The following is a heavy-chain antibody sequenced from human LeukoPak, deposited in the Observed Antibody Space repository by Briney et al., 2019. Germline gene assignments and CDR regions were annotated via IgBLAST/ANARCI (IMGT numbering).Heavy chain of an antibody. V-gene: IGHV1-18*01. J-gene: IGHJ6*02. CDR1: GYTFTSYG. Sequence: ASVKVSCKASGYTFTSYGFSWVRQAPGQGLEWMGWISAYNGNTNYAQKLQGRVTMTTDTSTSTAYMELRSLKSDDTAVYYCARIRVPQLERHGPKTDYYYYGMDVWGQGTTVTVSS. D-gene: IGHD1-1*01. CDR3: ARIRVPQLERHGPKTDYYYYGMDV. CDR2: ISAYNGNT.